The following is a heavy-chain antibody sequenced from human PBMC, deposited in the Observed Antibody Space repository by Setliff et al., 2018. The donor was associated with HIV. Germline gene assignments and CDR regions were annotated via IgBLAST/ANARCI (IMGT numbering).Heavy chain of an antibody. CDR1: GNIFANQW. D-gene: IGHD3-10*02. V-gene: IGHV5-51*01. CDR2: IYTGDSQT. J-gene: IGHJ3*01. Sequence: PGESLKISCLASGNIFANQWIAWVRQLPGRGLEWMGLIYTGDSQTAYSPAFQGQVTISADKSISTAYLQWTRLKASDTAIYYCARQRVAVSMLVVQNPGSLGTWGQGTMVTVS. CDR3: ARQRVAVSMLVVQNPGSLGT.